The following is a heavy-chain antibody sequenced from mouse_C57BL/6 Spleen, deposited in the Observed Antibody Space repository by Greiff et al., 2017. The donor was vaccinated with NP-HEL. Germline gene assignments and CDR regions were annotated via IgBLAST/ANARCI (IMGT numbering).Heavy chain of an antibody. Sequence: VQLQQPGAELVKPGASVKVSCKASGYTFTSYWMNWVKQRPGQGLEWIGRIHPSDRDTNYNQKFKGKATLTVDKSSSTAYMQLSSLTSEDSAVDYCAIPYPGNTMDYWGQGTAVTVSS. V-gene: IGHV1-74*01. J-gene: IGHJ4*01. D-gene: IGHD5-1-1*01. CDR3: AIPYPGNTMDY. CDR2: IHPSDRDT. CDR1: GYTFTSYW.